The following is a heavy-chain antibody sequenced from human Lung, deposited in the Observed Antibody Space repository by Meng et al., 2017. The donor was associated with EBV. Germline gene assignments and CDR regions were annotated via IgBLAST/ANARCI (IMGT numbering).Heavy chain of an antibody. CDR1: GGSISSGGYY. Sequence: QLQPQESGPGLVKPSQPLSLTCTASGGSISSGGYYWSWIRQHPGKGLEWIGYIYYSGSTYYNPSLKSLVTISVDTSKNQFSLKLSSVTAADTAVYYCARVVAGRYNWFDPWGQGTLVTVSS. CDR3: ARVVAGRYNWFDP. J-gene: IGHJ5*02. CDR2: IYYSGST. D-gene: IGHD6-6*01. V-gene: IGHV4-31*01.